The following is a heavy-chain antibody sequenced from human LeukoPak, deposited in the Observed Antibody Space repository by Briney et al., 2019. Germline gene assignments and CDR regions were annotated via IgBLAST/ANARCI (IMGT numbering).Heavy chain of an antibody. CDR2: IYYSGST. J-gene: IGHJ4*02. V-gene: IGHV4-59*01. Sequence: SETLSLTCTVSGGSISSYYWSWIRQPPGKGLEWIGYIYYSGSTNNNPSLKSRVTISVDTSKNQFSLKLSSVTAADTAVYYCARDKGYCSGGSCYMGGLDYWGQGTLVTVSS. D-gene: IGHD2-15*01. CDR1: GGSISSYY. CDR3: ARDKGYCSGGSCYMGGLDY.